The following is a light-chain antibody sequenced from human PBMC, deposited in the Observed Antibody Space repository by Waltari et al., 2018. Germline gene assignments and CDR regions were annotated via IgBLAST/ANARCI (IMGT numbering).Light chain of an antibody. Sequence: QSALTQPASVSGSPGQSITISCTGTNSDVGGYDYVSWYQQYPGKAPTLIIYDVSNRPSEFSSLFSSAKSGNTASLTIFGLQAEDEADYYCNSYTSSSTRVFGGGTKLTVL. V-gene: IGLV2-14*03. J-gene: IGLJ2*01. CDR2: DVS. CDR3: NSYTSSSTRV. CDR1: NSDVGGYDY.